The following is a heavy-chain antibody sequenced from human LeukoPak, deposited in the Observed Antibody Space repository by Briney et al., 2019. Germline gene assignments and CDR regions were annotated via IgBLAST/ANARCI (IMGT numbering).Heavy chain of an antibody. CDR3: ARGRRYSYGSPPFDY. J-gene: IGHJ4*02. V-gene: IGHV4-34*01. D-gene: IGHD5-18*01. CDR1: GGSFSGYY. Sequence: SETLSLTCAVSGGSFSGYYWSWIRQPPGKGLEWIGEINHSGSTNYNPSLKSRVTISVDTSKNQFSLKLSSVTAADTAVYYCARGRRYSYGSPPFDYWGQGTLVTVSS. CDR2: INHSGST.